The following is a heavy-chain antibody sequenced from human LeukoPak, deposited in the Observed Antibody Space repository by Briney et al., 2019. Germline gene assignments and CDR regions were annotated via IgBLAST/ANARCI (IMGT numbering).Heavy chain of an antibody. J-gene: IGHJ4*02. Sequence: GRSLRLSCAASGCTFSSYGMHWVRQAPGKGLEWVAVISYDGSNKYYADSVKGRFTISRDNSKNTLYLQMNSLRAEDTAVYYCAKRKDSFEYGSGSLDYWGQGTLVTVSS. V-gene: IGHV3-30*18. CDR3: AKRKDSFEYGSGSLDY. CDR2: ISYDGSNK. D-gene: IGHD3-10*01. CDR1: GCTFSSYG.